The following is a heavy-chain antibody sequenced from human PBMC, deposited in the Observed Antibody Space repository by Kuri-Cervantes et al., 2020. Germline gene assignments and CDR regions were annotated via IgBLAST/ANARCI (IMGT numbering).Heavy chain of an antibody. CDR3: VRGGGIAAAVGY. CDR1: GFTFSTYW. Sequence: GGSLRLSCAASGFTFSTYWMSWLRQAPGKGLEWVANIKEDGSQKHYVDSVKGRFTIPRDNAKNSLYLQMNSLRAEDTAVYYCVRGGGIAAAVGYWGQGTLVTVSS. D-gene: IGHD6-13*01. V-gene: IGHV3-7*01. CDR2: IKEDGSQK. J-gene: IGHJ4*02.